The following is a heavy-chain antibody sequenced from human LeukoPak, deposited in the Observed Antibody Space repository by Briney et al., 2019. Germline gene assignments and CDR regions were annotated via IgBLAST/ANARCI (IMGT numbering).Heavy chain of an antibody. J-gene: IGHJ6*04. Sequence: PGGSLRLSCAASGFTFSSYSMNWVRQAPGKGLEWVSSISSSSSYIYYADSVKGRFTISRDNSKNTLYLQMNSLRAEDTAVYYCARERKGYYYYGMDVWGKGTTVTVSS. CDR1: GFTFSSYS. V-gene: IGHV3-21*04. CDR2: ISSSSSYI. CDR3: ARERKGYYYYGMDV.